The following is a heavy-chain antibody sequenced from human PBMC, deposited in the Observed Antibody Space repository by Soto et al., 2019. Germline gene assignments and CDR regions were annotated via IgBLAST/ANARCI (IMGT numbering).Heavy chain of an antibody. CDR1: GFSFSDHH. V-gene: IGHV3-72*01. Sequence: EVQLVESGGGLVQPGESTRLSCAVSGFSFSDHHMDWVRQAPGRGLEWVGRIRNKANSDTTEYAASVKGRFTISKDDSKNSVYLQMNSLKTEDTATNYCGRVGGWRGGSNDFDFWGQGTLVTVSS. CDR2: IRNKANSDTT. J-gene: IGHJ3*01. D-gene: IGHD3-16*01. CDR3: GRVGGWRGGSNDFDF.